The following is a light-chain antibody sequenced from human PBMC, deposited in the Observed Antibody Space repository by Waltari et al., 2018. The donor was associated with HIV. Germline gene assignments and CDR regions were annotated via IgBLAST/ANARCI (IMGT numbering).Light chain of an antibody. V-gene: IGLV2-14*01. J-gene: IGLJ3*02. CDR3: SSYTTDSTLV. CDR2: EVT. CDR1: SSDVGGYKS. Sequence: QSALTQPASVSGSPGQSITISCTGTSSDVGGYKSVSWYHHLPGKAPKLMIYEVTNRPSGVSDRFSGSKSGNTASLTISGLQAEDEADYYCSSYTTDSTLVFGAGTKLTVL.